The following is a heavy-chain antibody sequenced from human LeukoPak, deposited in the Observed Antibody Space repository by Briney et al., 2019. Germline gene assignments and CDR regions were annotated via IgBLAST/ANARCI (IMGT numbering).Heavy chain of an antibody. V-gene: IGHV4-39*07. CDR1: GGSISSGSYY. J-gene: IGHJ3*02. CDR3: AREKYAFDI. Sequence: PSETLSLTCTVSGGSISSGSYYWSWIRQPPGKGLEWIGEINHSGSTNYNPSLKSRVTISVDTSKNQFSLKLSSVTAADTAVYYCAREKYAFDIWGQGTMVTVSS. CDR2: INHSGST.